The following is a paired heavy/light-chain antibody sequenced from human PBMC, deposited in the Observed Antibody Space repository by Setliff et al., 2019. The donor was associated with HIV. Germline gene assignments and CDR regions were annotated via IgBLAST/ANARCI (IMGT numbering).Light chain of an antibody. J-gene: IGKJ2*03. CDR3: QQYYSTPPS. V-gene: IGKV4-1*01. CDR1: QSVLYSSNNKNY. Sequence: DIVMTQSPDSLAVSLGERATINCKSSQSVLYSSNNKNYLAWYQQKPGQPPKLLIYWASTRESGVPDRFSGSGSGTDFTLTISSLQAEDVAVYYCQQYYSTPPSFGQGTKLEIK. CDR2: WAS.
Heavy chain of an antibody. CDR3: AKDPDYDILTGSGSWFDY. Sequence: EVQLLESGGGLVQPGGSLRLSCAASGFTFSSYAMSWVRQAPGKGLEWVSAISGSGGSTYYADSVKGRFTISRDNSKNTLYLQMNSLRAEDTAVYYCAKDPDYDILTGSGSWFDYWGQGTLVTVSS. J-gene: IGHJ4*02. V-gene: IGHV3-23*01. CDR1: GFTFSSYA. D-gene: IGHD3-9*01. CDR2: ISGSGGST.